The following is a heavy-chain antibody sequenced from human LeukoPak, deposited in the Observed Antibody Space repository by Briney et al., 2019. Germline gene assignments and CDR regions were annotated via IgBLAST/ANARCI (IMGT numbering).Heavy chain of an antibody. Sequence: EASVKVSCKASGYTFTGYYMHWVRQAPGQGLEWMGWINPNSGGTNYAQKFQGRVTMTRDTSISTAYMELSSLRSEDTAVYYCARVYYDFWSGYYTHYYYGMDVWGQGTTVTVSS. J-gene: IGHJ6*02. D-gene: IGHD3-3*01. CDR3: ARVYYDFWSGYYTHYYYGMDV. CDR2: INPNSGGT. CDR1: GYTFTGYY. V-gene: IGHV1-2*02.